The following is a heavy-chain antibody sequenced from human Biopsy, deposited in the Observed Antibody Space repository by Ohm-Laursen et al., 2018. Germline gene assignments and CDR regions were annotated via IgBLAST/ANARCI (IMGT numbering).Heavy chain of an antibody. CDR1: GFSFSDYH. CDR3: ARELGNGMDV. Sequence: SLRLSCTASGFSFSDYHMRWIRQAPGKGLAWVSFITNTGRTVYADSVKGRFTISRDNADNSLHLQMKSLRAEDTAVYYCARELGNGMDVWGQGTPVTVSS. V-gene: IGHV3-11*01. CDR2: ITNTGRTV. J-gene: IGHJ6*02.